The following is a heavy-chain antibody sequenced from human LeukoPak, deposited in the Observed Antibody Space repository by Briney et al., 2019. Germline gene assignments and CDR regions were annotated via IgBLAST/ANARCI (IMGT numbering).Heavy chain of an antibody. V-gene: IGHV3-74*01. CDR3: ASQADASGSFKFDY. CDR2: ISTDETTA. Sequence: GRSLRLSCAASGFTFSSYWMHWVRQAPGKGLVWVSRISTDETTARYADSVKGRFTISRDNAKNTLYLQMNSLSAEDTAVYYCASQADASGSFKFDYWGQGTLVTVSS. CDR1: GFTFSSYW. D-gene: IGHD3-10*01. J-gene: IGHJ4*02.